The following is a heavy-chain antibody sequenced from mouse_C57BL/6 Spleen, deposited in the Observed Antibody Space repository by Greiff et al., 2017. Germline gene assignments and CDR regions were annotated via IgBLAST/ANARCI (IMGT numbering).Heavy chain of an antibody. V-gene: IGHV2-2*01. Sequence: VQLKESGPGLVQPSQSLSITCTVSGFSLTSYGVHWVRQSPGKGLEWLGVIWSGGSTDYNAAFISRLSISKDNSKSQVFFKMNSLQADDTAIYYCARNPYYSNYEGYFDVWGTGTTVTVSS. D-gene: IGHD2-5*01. CDR1: GFSLTSYG. CDR3: ARNPYYSNYEGYFDV. J-gene: IGHJ1*03. CDR2: IWSGGST.